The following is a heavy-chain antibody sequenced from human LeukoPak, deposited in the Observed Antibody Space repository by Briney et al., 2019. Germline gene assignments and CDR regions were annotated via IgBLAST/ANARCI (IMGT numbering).Heavy chain of an antibody. D-gene: IGHD6-13*01. CDR1: GFTFSSCG. V-gene: IGHV3-30*02. CDR3: AKALYSSSWYVLQE. J-gene: IGHJ4*02. Sequence: QPGGSLRLSCAASGFTFSSCGMHWVRQAPGKGLEWVAFIRYDGSNKYYADSVKGRFTISRDNSKNTLYLQMNSLRAEDTAVYYCAKALYSSSWYVLQEWGQGTLVTVSS. CDR2: IRYDGSNK.